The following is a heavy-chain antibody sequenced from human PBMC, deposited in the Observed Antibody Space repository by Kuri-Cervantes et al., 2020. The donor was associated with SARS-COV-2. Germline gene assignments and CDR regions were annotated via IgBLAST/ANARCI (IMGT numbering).Heavy chain of an antibody. CDR1: GFTLSSYW. J-gene: IGHJ2*01. D-gene: IGHD3-3*01. CDR3: ARGKRSLDFWSGYYSTRTRYWYFDL. CDR2: INSDGSST. Sequence: ETLSLTCAASGFTLSSYWMHWVRQAPGKGLVWVSRINSDGSSTSYADSVKGRFTISRDNAKNTLYLQMNSLRAEDTAVYYCARGKRSLDFWSGYYSTRTRYWYFDLWGRGTLVTVSS. V-gene: IGHV3-74*01.